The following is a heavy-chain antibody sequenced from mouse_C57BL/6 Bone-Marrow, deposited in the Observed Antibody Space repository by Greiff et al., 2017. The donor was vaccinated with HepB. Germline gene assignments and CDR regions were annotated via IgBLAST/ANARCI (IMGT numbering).Heavy chain of an antibody. D-gene: IGHD1-1*01. Sequence: EVQRVESGGGLVKPGGSLKLSCAASGFTFSSYAMSWVRQTPEKRLEWVATISDGGSYTYYPDNVKGRFTISRDNAKNNLYLQMSHLKSEDTAMYYCARDSTVVVNYFDYWGQGTTLTVSS. CDR2: ISDGGSYT. J-gene: IGHJ2*01. V-gene: IGHV5-4*01. CDR3: ARDSTVVVNYFDY. CDR1: GFTFSSYA.